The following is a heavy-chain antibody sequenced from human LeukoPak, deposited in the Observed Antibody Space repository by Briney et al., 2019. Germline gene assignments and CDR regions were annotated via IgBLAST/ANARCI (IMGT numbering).Heavy chain of an antibody. CDR3: ARWRWQPSEFDY. CDR2: IKQEENEE. V-gene: IGHV3-7*01. CDR1: GFTFPSYS. Sequence: WGSLRLSCAASGFTFPSYSMGWVRQAPGKGLECVANIKQEENEEYCVDSVRGRFTISRDNANNSLYLQMNSLRAEDTAIYYCARWRWQPSEFDYRGPGTRVTVSS. D-gene: IGHD5-24*01. J-gene: IGHJ4*02.